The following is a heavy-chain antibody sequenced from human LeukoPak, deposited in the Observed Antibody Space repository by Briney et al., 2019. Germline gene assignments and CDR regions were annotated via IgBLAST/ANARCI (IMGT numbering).Heavy chain of an antibody. CDR1: GYTLTELS. CDR2: FDPEDGET. V-gene: IGHV1-24*01. CDR3: AKIFSNSWFSDY. Sequence: ASVKVSCKVSGYTLTELSMHWVRQAPGKGLEWMGGFDPEDGETIYAQKFQGRVTMTEDTSTDTAYMELSRLRSDDTAVYYCAKIFSNSWFSDYWGQGTLVTVSS. D-gene: IGHD6-13*01. J-gene: IGHJ4*02.